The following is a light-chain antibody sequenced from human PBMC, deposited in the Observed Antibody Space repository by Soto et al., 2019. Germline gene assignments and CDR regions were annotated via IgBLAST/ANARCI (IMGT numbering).Light chain of an antibody. J-gene: IGKJ2*01. CDR2: ATS. V-gene: IGKV3-20*01. Sequence: EIVLTQSPGTLSLSPGERATLSCRASQSVSRSYLAWYQQNPGQPPSLLIYATSSRATGIPERFSGSGSGTDFTLTISRLEPEDFAVYYCQQYGSSPYTFGQGTKLEIK. CDR3: QQYGSSPYT. CDR1: QSVSRSY.